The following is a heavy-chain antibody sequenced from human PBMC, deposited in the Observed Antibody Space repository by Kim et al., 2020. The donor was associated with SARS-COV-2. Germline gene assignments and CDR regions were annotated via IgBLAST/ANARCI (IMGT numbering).Heavy chain of an antibody. V-gene: IGHV3-30*18. CDR1: GFTFSSYG. CDR2: ISYDGSNK. Sequence: GGSLRLSCAASGFTFSSYGMHWVRQAPGKGLEWVAVISYDGSNKYYADSVKGRFTISRDNSKNTLYLQMNSLRAEDTAVYYCAKDSTLRGFDSWGQGTLVTVSS. CDR3: AKDSTLRGFDS. J-gene: IGHJ4*02.